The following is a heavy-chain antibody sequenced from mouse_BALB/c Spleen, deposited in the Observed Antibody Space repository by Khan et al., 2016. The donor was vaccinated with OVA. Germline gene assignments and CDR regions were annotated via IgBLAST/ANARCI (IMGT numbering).Heavy chain of an antibody. Sequence: VQLQQSGPELVKPGASVKISCKASGYSFTGYFMNWVMQSHGKSLEWIGRINPHIGETLYNQKFKGKATLTVDESSSTAHMELRSLASEDSAVYYSARKNGSDFDYWGQGTPLTVSS. V-gene: IGHV1-20*02. CDR3: ARKNGSDFDY. CDR1: GYSFTGYF. D-gene: IGHD1-1*01. J-gene: IGHJ2*01. CDR2: INPHIGET.